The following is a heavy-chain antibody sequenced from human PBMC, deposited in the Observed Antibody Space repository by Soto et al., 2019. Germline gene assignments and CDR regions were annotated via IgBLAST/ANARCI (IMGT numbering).Heavy chain of an antibody. CDR3: ARYGDILTGYYKSDY. D-gene: IGHD3-9*01. J-gene: IGHJ4*02. CDR2: ISAYNGNT. CDR1: GYTFTSYG. Sequence: GASVKVSCKASGYTFTSYGISWARQAPGQGLEWMGWISAYNGNTNYAQKLQGRVTMTTDTSTSTAYMELRSLRSDDTAVYYCARYGDILTGYYKSDYWGQGTLVTVSS. V-gene: IGHV1-18*01.